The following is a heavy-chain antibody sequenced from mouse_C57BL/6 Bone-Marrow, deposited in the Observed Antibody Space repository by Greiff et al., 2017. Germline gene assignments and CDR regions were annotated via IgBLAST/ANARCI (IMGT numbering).Heavy chain of an antibody. CDR2: IHPNSGST. J-gene: IGHJ3*01. D-gene: IGHD1-1*01. CDR3: TSRDSSVSTRAWFAY. Sequence: VQLQQPGAELVKPGASVKLSCKASGYTFTSYWMHWVKQRPGQGLEWIGMIHPNSGSTNYNEKLPSKATLTVYKSSSTAFMQLSSLTSADSAVYYCTSRDSSVSTRAWFAYGGQGTLVTVSA. V-gene: IGHV1-64*01. CDR1: GYTFTSYW.